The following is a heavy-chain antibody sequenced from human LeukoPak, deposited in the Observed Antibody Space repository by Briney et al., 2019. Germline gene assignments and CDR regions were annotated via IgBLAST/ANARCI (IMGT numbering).Heavy chain of an antibody. CDR1: GYTFTGYY. V-gene: IGHV1-2*02. CDR3: ARDFIAFEVRGVIFYRWGFDP. CDR2: INPNSGGT. Sequence: ASVKVSCKASGYTFTGYYMHWVRQAPGQGLEWMGWINPNSGGTNYAQKFQGRVTMTRDTSISTAYMELSRLRSDDTAVYYCARDFIAFEVRGVIFYRWGFDPWGQGTLVTVSS. J-gene: IGHJ5*02. D-gene: IGHD3-10*01.